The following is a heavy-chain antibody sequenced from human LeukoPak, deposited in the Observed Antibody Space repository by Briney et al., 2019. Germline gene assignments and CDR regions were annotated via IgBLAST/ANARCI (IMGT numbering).Heavy chain of an antibody. V-gene: IGHV3-74*01. Sequence: PGGSLRLSCAASGFTFSSYWMHWVRQAPGKGLMWVSRINSDGSSTTYADSVKGRFTISRDNSKNTLYLQMNSLRAEDTAVYYCAKLPYETTVTTPLEVWGQGTLVTVSS. J-gene: IGHJ4*02. CDR3: AKLPYETTVTTPLEV. CDR2: INSDGSST. D-gene: IGHD4-17*01. CDR1: GFTFSSYW.